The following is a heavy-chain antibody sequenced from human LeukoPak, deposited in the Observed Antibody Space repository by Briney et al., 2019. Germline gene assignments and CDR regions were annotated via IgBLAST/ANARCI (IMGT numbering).Heavy chain of an antibody. CDR1: GYTFTSYY. CDR2: INPSGGST. CDR3: ARTTYYYDSSGYYNEQNYYYYGMDV. Sequence: ASVKVSCKASGYTFTSYYMHWVRQAPGQGLEWMGLINPSGGSTNCAQKFQGRVTMTRDTSTSTVYMELSSLRSEDTAVYYCARTTYYYDSSGYYNEQNYYYYGMDVWGQGTTVTVSS. V-gene: IGHV1-46*01. D-gene: IGHD3-22*01. J-gene: IGHJ6*02.